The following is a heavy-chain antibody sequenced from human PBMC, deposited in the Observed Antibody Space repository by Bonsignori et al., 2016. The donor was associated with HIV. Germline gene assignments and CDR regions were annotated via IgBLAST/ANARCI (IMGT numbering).Heavy chain of an antibody. J-gene: IGHJ4*02. CDR2: IYYSGST. Sequence: WIRQPPGKGLEWIGSIYYSGSTYYNPSLKSRVTISVDTSKNQFSLKLSSVTAADTAVYYCARVVDTAMVNDYWGQGTLVTVSS. V-gene: IGHV4-39*07. CDR3: ARVVDTAMVNDY. D-gene: IGHD5-18*01.